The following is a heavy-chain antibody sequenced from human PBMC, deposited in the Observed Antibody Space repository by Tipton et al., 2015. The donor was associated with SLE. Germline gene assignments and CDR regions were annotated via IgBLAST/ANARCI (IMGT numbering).Heavy chain of an antibody. V-gene: IGHV4-34*01. CDR2: INHSGST. Sequence: TLSLTCAVYGGSFSGYYWSWIRQPPGKGLEWIGEINHSGSTNYNPSLKSRVTISVDTSKNQFSLKLDSVTAAYTAVYFCARTPPRTSGTSDYWGQGTLVTVSS. J-gene: IGHJ4*02. CDR1: GGSFSGYY. D-gene: IGHD1-26*01. CDR3: ARTPPRTSGTSDY.